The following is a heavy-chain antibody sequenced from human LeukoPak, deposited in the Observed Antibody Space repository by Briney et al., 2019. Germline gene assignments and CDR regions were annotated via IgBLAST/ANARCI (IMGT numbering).Heavy chain of an antibody. V-gene: IGHV4-34*01. J-gene: IGHJ4*02. CDR1: GGSFSGYY. Sequence: SETLSLTCAVYGGSFSGYYWSWIRQPPGKGLEWIGEINHSGSTNYNPSLKSRVTIPVDTSKNQFSLKLSSVTAADTAVYYCARHDGNDIVVVPAANPFDYWGQGTLVTVSS. CDR2: INHSGST. D-gene: IGHD2-2*01. CDR3: ARHDGNDIVVVPAANPFDY.